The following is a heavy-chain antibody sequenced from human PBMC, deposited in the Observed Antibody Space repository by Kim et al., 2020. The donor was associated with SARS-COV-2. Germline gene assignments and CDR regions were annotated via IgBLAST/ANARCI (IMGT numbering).Heavy chain of an antibody. CDR2: VSFTGTDR. V-gene: IGHV3-30*18. J-gene: IGHJ4*02. CDR1: GFTFSNYG. Sequence: GGSLRLSCAASGFTFSNYGMHWVRQAPGRGLEWVAFVSFTGTDRDYADSVKGRFSTSRDNSKDKLYLQLDSLRVEDTAVYYCAKDHPRTYGGWGWGQGIL. D-gene: IGHD4-17*01. CDR3: AKDHPRTYGGWG.